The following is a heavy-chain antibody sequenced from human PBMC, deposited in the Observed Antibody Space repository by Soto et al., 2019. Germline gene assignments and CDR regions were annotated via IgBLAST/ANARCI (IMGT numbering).Heavy chain of an antibody. CDR1: GYTFTSYG. Sequence: ASVKVSCKASGYTFTSYGISWVRQAPGQGLEWMGWISAYNGNTNYAQKLQGSVTMTTDTSTSTAYMELRSLRSDDTAVYYCARSRVGVTTFVWMGDYWGQGTLVTVSS. D-gene: IGHD1-26*01. CDR3: ARSRVGVTTFVWMGDY. V-gene: IGHV1-18*04. J-gene: IGHJ4*02. CDR2: ISAYNGNT.